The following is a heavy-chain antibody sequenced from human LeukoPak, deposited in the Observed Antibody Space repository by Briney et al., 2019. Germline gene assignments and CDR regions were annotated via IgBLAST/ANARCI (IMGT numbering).Heavy chain of an antibody. CDR2: ISAYNGNT. CDR1: GYTFTSYG. Sequence: ASVKVSCKASGYTFTSYGISWVRQAPGQGLEWRGWISAYNGNTNYAQKLQGRVTMTTDTSTSTAYMELRSLRSDDTAVYYCARGYCSGGSCYRNWFDPWGQGTLVTVSS. J-gene: IGHJ5*02. D-gene: IGHD2-15*01. CDR3: ARGYCSGGSCYRNWFDP. V-gene: IGHV1-18*01.